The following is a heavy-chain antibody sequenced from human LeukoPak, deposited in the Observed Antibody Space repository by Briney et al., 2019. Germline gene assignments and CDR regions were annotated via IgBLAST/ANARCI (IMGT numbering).Heavy chain of an antibody. CDR2: ISSSGSTI. Sequence: GGSLRLSCAASGFTFSSYEMNWVRQAPGKALEWVSYISSSGSTIYYADSVKGRYTISRDNAKNSLYLQMNSLRAEDTAVYYCARDGARDYDFWSGYWGSHGMDVWGQGTTVTVSS. CDR3: ARDGARDYDFWSGYWGSHGMDV. J-gene: IGHJ6*02. D-gene: IGHD3-3*01. V-gene: IGHV3-48*03. CDR1: GFTFSSYE.